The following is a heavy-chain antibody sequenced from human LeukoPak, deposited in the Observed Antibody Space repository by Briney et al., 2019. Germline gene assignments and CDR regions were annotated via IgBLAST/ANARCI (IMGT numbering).Heavy chain of an antibody. V-gene: IGHV3-30*18. J-gene: IGHJ6*02. CDR3: AKDNIAVAGTDYYHYGMDV. Sequence: PGGSLRLSCAASGFTFSSYGMHWVRQAPGKGLEWVAVISYDGSNKYYADSVKGRFTISRDNSKNTLYLQMNSLRAEDTAVYYCAKDNIAVAGTDYYHYGMDVWGQGTTVTVSS. D-gene: IGHD6-19*01. CDR1: GFTFSSYG. CDR2: ISYDGSNK.